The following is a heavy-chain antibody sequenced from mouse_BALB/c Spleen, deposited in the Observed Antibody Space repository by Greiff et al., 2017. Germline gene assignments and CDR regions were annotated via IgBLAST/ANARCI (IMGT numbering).Heavy chain of an antibody. Sequence: QVQLKESGPELVKPGASVKISCKASGYAFSSSWMNWVKQRPGQGLEWIGRIYPGDGDTNYNGKFKDKATLTVDKSSSTAYIQLSSLTSEDSAVFYCARNYFDYWGQGTTLTVSS. J-gene: IGHJ2*01. CDR1: GYAFSSSW. CDR2: IYPGDGDT. CDR3: ARNYFDY. V-gene: IGHV1-82*01.